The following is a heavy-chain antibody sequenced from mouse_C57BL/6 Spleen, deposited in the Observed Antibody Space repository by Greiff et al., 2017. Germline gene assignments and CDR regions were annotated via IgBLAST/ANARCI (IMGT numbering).Heavy chain of an antibody. D-gene: IGHD4-1*01. CDR3: ARLGRVYYAMDY. Sequence: VQLQPSGPELVKPGASVKIPCKASGYTFTDYNMDWVKQSHGKSLEWIGDINPNNGGTIYNQKFKGKATLTVDKSSSTAYMELRSLTSEDTAVYYCARLGRVYYAMDYWGQGTSVTVSS. V-gene: IGHV1-18*01. J-gene: IGHJ4*01. CDR1: GYTFTDYN. CDR2: INPNNGGT.